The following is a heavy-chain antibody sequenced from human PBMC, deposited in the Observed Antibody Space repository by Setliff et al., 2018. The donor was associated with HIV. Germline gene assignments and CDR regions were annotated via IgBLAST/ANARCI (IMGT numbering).Heavy chain of an antibody. V-gene: IGHV1-2*06. D-gene: IGHD6-13*01. CDR1: GYTFTGYY. Sequence: ASVKVSCKASGYTFTGYYMHWVRQAPGQGLEWMGRINPNSGGTNYAQKFQGRVTMTRDTSISTAYMELSRLRSDDTAVYYCARDWVAGTSGYDYYYMDVWGKGTTVTVSS. J-gene: IGHJ6*03. CDR2: INPNSGGT. CDR3: ARDWVAGTSGYDYYYMDV.